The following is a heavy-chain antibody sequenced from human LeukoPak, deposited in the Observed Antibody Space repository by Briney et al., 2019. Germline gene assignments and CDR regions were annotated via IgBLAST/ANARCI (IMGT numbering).Heavy chain of an antibody. CDR1: GYRFTSYW. CDR3: ARPLEMATIKGGFYYFDY. V-gene: IGHV5-51*01. J-gene: IGHJ4*02. Sequence: GASLKISFKGSGYRFTSYWIGWVRPMPGKGLEWMGIIYPGDSDTRYSPSFQGQVTISADKSISTAYLQWSSLKASDTAMYYCARPLEMATIKGGFYYFDYWGQGTLVTVSS. CDR2: IYPGDSDT. D-gene: IGHD5-24*01.